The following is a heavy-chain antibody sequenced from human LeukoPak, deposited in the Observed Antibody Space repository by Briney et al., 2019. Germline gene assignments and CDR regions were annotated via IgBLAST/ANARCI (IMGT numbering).Heavy chain of an antibody. Sequence: GGSLRLSRAASGFTVSSNYMSWVRQAPGKGLEWVSVIYSGGSTYYADSVKGRFTISRDNSKNTLYLQMNSLRAEDTAVYYCARDYYDSSGPNWFDPWGQATLVTVSS. D-gene: IGHD3-22*01. CDR1: GFTVSSNY. V-gene: IGHV3-53*01. J-gene: IGHJ5*02. CDR3: ARDYYDSSGPNWFDP. CDR2: IYSGGST.